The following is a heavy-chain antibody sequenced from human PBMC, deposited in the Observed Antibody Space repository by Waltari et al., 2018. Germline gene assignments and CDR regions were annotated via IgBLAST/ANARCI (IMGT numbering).Heavy chain of an antibody. D-gene: IGHD5-18*01. CDR2: IIPIFGTA. Sequence: QVQLVQSGAEVKKPGSSVKVSCKASGGTFSSYAISWVRQAPGQGLEWMGGIIPIFGTANDAQKFQGRVTMTADKSTSTAYMELSSLRSEDTAVYYCARRMGWIHSNYFDYWGQGTLVTVSS. J-gene: IGHJ4*02. V-gene: IGHV1-69*14. CDR3: ARRMGWIHSNYFDY. CDR1: GGTFSSYA.